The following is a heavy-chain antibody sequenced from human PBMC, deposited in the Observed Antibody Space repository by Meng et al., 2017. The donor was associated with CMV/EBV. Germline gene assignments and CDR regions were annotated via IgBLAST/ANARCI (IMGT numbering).Heavy chain of an antibody. D-gene: IGHD5-18*01. J-gene: IGHJ4*02. CDR3: AHLDTAKLHFDY. CDR2: IYWDDDK. CDR1: GFSLSTSGVG. Sequence: HITLKDSVPTLVNPPMDLTLTCTFSGFSLSTSGVGVGWIRQPPGKALEWLALIYWDDDKRYSPSLKSRLTITKDTSKNQVVLTMTNMDPVDTATYYCAHLDTAKLHFDYWGQGTLVTVSS. V-gene: IGHV2-5*02.